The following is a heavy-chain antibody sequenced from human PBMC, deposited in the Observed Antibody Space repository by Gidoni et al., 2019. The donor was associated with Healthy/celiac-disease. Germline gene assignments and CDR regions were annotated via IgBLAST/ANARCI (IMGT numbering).Heavy chain of an antibody. D-gene: IGHD3-10*01. V-gene: IGHV4-4*02. Sequence: QVPRQESGPGLVKPSGTLSLPCAVSGGSISSSNWWSWVRQPPGKGLEWIGEIYHSGSTNDNPSLKSRVTISVDKSNNQFSLKLSSVTAADTAVYYCARLWFGELAFDYWGQGTLVTVSS. J-gene: IGHJ4*02. CDR3: ARLWFGELAFDY. CDR2: IYHSGST. CDR1: GGSISSSNW.